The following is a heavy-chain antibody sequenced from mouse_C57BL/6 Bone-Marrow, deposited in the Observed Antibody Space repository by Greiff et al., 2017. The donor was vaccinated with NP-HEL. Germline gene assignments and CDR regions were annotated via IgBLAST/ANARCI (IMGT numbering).Heavy chain of an antibody. CDR3: ARWGDYGSSYQAMDY. Sequence: VQLQQSGPELVKPGASVKISCKASGYTFTDYYINWVKQRPGQGLEWIGWIFPGSGSTYYNEKFKGKATLTVDKSSSTAYMLLSSLTSEDSAVYFCARWGDYGSSYQAMDYWGQGTSVTVSS. CDR1: GYTFTDYY. CDR2: IFPGSGST. D-gene: IGHD1-1*01. J-gene: IGHJ4*01. V-gene: IGHV1-75*01.